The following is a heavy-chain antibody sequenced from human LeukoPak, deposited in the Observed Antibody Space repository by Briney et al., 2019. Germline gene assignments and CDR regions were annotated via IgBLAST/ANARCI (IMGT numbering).Heavy chain of an antibody. J-gene: IGHJ6*02. Sequence: PGGSLRLSCAASGFTFSDYYMSWIRQAPGKGLEWVSYISSSGSTIYYADSVKGRFTISRDNAKNSLYLQMNSLRAEDTAVYYCARDSGYEPINYYYYYGMDGWGQGTTGTVS. D-gene: IGHD5-12*01. CDR2: ISSSGSTI. V-gene: IGHV3-11*01. CDR3: ARDSGYEPINYYYYYGMDG. CDR1: GFTFSDYY.